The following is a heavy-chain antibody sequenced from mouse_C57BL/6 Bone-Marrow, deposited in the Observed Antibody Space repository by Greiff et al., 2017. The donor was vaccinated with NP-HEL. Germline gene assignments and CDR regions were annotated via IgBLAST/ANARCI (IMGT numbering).Heavy chain of an antibody. D-gene: IGHD1-3*01. CDR2: ISDGGSYT. CDR1: GFTFSSYA. J-gene: IGHJ4*01. Sequence: EVQLVESGGGLVKPGGSLKLSCAASGFTFSSYAMSWVRQTPEKRLEWVATISDGGSYTYYPDNVKGRLTLSRDNAKNNLYLQMSHLNSEDTAMFYCTSLTFYAMDYWVQGTSVTVSS. V-gene: IGHV5-4*01. CDR3: TSLTFYAMDY.